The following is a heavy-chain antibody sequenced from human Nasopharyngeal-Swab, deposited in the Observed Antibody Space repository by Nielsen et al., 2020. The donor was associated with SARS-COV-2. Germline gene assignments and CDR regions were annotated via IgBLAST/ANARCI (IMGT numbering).Heavy chain of an antibody. Sequence: RQAPGKGLEWVSYISSSSSYTNYADSVKGRFTISRDNAKNSLYLQMNSLRAEDTAVYYCARRAYSSNQDDAFDIWGQGTMVTVSS. CDR3: ARRAYSSNQDDAFDI. D-gene: IGHD6-13*01. CDR2: ISSSSSYT. J-gene: IGHJ3*02. V-gene: IGHV3-11*06.